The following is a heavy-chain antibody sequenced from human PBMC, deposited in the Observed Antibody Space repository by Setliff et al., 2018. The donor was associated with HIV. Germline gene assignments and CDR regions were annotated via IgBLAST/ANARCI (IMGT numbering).Heavy chain of an antibody. D-gene: IGHD3-3*01. CDR2: IIPVVGTP. V-gene: IGHV1-69*05. CDR3: VIDEGITLRILDQNGIDV. Sequence: SVKVSCKASGGTFSSYALNWVRQAFGQGLEWMGGIIPVVGTPHYAQKFQGRVTMTTDESSTIAYMELSSLTSEDTAVYYCVIDEGITLRILDQNGIDVWGQGTTVTVSS. CDR1: GGTFSSYA. J-gene: IGHJ6*02.